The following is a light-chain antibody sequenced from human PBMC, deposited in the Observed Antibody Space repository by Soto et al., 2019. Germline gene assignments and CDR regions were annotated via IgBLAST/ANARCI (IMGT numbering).Light chain of an antibody. Sequence: QSVLTQPPSVSAAPGQKVTISCSGSSSNIGSNYVSWYQQLPGTAPKLLIYDDNKRPSGIPDRFSGSKSGTSATLVITGLQTGDEADYYCGTWDSSLSAAVFGGGTKLTVL. CDR3: GTWDSSLSAAV. V-gene: IGLV1-51*01. CDR1: SSNIGSNY. J-gene: IGLJ2*01. CDR2: DDN.